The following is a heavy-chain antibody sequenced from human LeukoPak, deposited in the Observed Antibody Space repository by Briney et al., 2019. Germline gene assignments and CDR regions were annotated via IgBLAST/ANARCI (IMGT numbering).Heavy chain of an antibody. V-gene: IGHV4-39*01. Sequence: PSETLSLTCTVSGDSISSSSYYWGWIRQPPGKGLERIGSTYYGGSTYYNPSLKSRVTISVNTSKNPPPLKLSSVAAADTAVYYCVRGAVPGKKSWFDPWGQGTLVTVSS. D-gene: IGHD6-19*01. CDR1: GDSISSSSYY. CDR2: TYYGGST. CDR3: VRGAVPGKKSWFDP. J-gene: IGHJ5*02.